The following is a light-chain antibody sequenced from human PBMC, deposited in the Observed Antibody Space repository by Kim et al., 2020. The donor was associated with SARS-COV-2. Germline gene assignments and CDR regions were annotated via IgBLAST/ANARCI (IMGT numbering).Light chain of an antibody. CDR2: DVS. CDR1: SNDIGSYKF. Sequence: GQSVTIPCTGTSNDIGSYKFVSLYQQHPGKAPKLIIFDVSERSTGVPDRFSGSQSANTASLTISGLQPEDESDYYCCSYAGSYTFVFGGGTQLTVL. J-gene: IGLJ3*02. V-gene: IGLV2-11*03. CDR3: CSYAGSYTFV.